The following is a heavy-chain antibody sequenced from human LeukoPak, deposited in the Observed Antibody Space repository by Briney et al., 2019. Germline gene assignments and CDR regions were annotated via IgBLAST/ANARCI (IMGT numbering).Heavy chain of an antibody. V-gene: IGHV1-2*02. D-gene: IGHD5-24*01. J-gene: IGHJ4*02. CDR3: ARGRNIEMTTMSGGSDY. Sequence: ASVKVSCKASGYTFTDYYMHXXXQAPGXXXXXXXXXXPNSGDTNYAQKFXXRVSMXRDTSISTAYIDLSDLRSDDTAVYYCARGRNIEMTTMSGGSDYWGQGTLVTVSS. CDR1: GYTFTDYY. CDR2: XXPNSGDT.